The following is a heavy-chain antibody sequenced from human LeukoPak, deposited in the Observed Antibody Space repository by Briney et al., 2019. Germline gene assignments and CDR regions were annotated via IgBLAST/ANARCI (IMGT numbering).Heavy chain of an antibody. J-gene: IGHJ4*02. CDR3: ARVHSSSNFDY. V-gene: IGHV4-59*11. Sequence: SETLSLTCTVSGGSISSHYWSWIRQPPGKGLEWIGYIYYSGSTNYNPSLKSRVTISVDTSKNQFSLKLSSVTAADTAVYYCARVHSSSNFDYWGQGTLVTVSS. CDR1: GGSISSHY. CDR2: IYYSGST. D-gene: IGHD6-6*01.